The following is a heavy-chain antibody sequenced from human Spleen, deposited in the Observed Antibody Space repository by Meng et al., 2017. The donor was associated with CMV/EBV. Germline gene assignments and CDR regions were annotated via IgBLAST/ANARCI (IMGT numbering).Heavy chain of an antibody. V-gene: IGHV1-69*10. Sequence: SVKVSCKASGGTFSSYAINWVRQAPGQGLEWMGGIIPLSGIVNYGQNFQGRVTMTADKAMITAYLELSSLRSEDTAVYYCATARYYYDSSGYYHYYYGMDVWGQGTTVTVSS. CDR2: IIPLSGIV. CDR1: GGTFSSYA. D-gene: IGHD3-22*01. CDR3: ATARYYYDSSGYYHYYYGMDV. J-gene: IGHJ6*02.